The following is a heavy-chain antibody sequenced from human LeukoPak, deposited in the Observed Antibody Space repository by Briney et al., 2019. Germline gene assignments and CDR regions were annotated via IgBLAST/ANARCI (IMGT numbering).Heavy chain of an antibody. CDR2: ISGSGGST. V-gene: IGHV3-23*01. CDR3: AKVPVSDTKWKYFQH. CDR1: GFTFSSYA. D-gene: IGHD1-20*01. J-gene: IGHJ1*01. Sequence: HTGGSLRLSCAASGFTFSSYAMSWVRQAPGKGLEWVSAISGSGGSTYYADSVKGRFTISRDNAKNSLYLQMNSLRAEDTALYYCAKVPVSDTKWKYFQHWGQGTLVTVSS.